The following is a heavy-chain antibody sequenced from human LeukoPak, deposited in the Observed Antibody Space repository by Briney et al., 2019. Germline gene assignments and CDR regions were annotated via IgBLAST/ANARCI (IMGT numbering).Heavy chain of an antibody. D-gene: IGHD2-15*01. CDR1: GGSISSYY. CDR2: IYYSGST. J-gene: IGHJ5*02. V-gene: IGHV4-59*01. CDR3: ARIVVVAATLSWFDP. Sequence: SETLSLTCTVSGGSISSYYWSWIRQPPGKGLEWIGYIYYSGSTNYNPSLKSRVTISVDTSKNQFSLKLSSVTAADTAVYYCARIVVVAATLSWFDPWGQGTLVTVSS.